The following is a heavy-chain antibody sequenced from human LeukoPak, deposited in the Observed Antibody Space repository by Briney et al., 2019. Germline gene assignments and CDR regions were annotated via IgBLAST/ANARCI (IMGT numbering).Heavy chain of an antibody. V-gene: IGHV4-59*12. CDR1: GGSISSYY. CDR2: IYYSGST. J-gene: IGHJ4*02. CDR3: ARETAMALYFDY. D-gene: IGHD5-18*01. Sequence: SETLSLTCTVSGGSISSYYWSWIRQPPGKGLEWIGYIYYSGSTNYNPSLKSRVTISVDTSKNQFSLKLSSVTAADTAVYYCARETAMALYFDYWGQGTLVTVSS.